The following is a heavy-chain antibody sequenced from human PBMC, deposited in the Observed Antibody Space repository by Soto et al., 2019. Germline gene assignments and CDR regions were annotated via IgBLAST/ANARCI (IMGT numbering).Heavy chain of an antibody. D-gene: IGHD6-13*01. CDR1: GFPFDAYI. CDR3: ATWYGNHYFGLAV. Sequence: QPGGSLRLSCATSGFPFDAYIMNWVRQAPGKGLEWVASINPRGLTKFYGDSLKGRFTISRDDASSSLFLQMNDLRAEDSAVYYCATWYGNHYFGLAVWGQGATVTVSS. J-gene: IGHJ6*02. CDR2: INPRGLTK. V-gene: IGHV3-48*01.